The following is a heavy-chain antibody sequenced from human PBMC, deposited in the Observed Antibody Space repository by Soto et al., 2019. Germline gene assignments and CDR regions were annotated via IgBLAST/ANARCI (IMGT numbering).Heavy chain of an antibody. CDR1: GGPFSSYT. CDR3: AREEKTYYYYMDV. CDR2: IIPILGIA. J-gene: IGHJ6*03. Sequence: GASVKVSCKASGGPFSSYTISWLRQAPGQGLEWMGRIIPILGIANYAQKFQGRVTITADKSTSTAYMELSSLRSEDTAVYYCAREEKTYYYYMDVWGKGTTVTVSS. V-gene: IGHV1-69*04.